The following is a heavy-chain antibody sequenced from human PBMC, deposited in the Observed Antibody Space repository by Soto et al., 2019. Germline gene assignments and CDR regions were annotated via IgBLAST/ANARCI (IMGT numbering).Heavy chain of an antibody. D-gene: IGHD6-6*01. CDR3: ARDRYRASSRRNYYYYYGMDV. CDR2: INPSGGST. Sequence: VQLVQSGAEVKKPGASVKVSCKASGYTFTSYYMHWVRQAPGQGLEWMGIINPSGGSTSYAQKFQGRVTMTRDTSTSTVYMELSSLRSEDTAVYYCARDRYRASSRRNYYYYYGMDVWGQGTTVTVSS. J-gene: IGHJ6*02. V-gene: IGHV1-46*01. CDR1: GYTFTSYY.